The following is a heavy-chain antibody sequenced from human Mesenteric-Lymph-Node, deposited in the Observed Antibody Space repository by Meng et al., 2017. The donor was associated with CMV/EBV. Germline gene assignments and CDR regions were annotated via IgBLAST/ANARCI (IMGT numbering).Heavy chain of an antibody. Sequence: ASVKVSCKASGYTLTSYDINWVRQATGQGLEWMGWMNPNSGNTGYAQKFQGRVTMTRNTSISTAYMELSSLRSEDTAVYYCARGTGGPYYYGMDVWGQGTTVTVSS. CDR1: GYTLTSYD. J-gene: IGHJ6*02. CDR3: ARGTGGPYYYGMDV. V-gene: IGHV1-8*01. D-gene: IGHD1-14*01. CDR2: MNPNSGNT.